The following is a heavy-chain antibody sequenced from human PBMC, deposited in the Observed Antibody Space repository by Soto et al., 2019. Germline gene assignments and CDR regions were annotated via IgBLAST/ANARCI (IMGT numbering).Heavy chain of an antibody. CDR2: ISGCNVNT. D-gene: IGHD2-2*01. Sequence: QVQLVQSGAEVKMPGASVKVYCKASGYTVSDYPIHWVRQAPGQRLEWMGWISGCNVNTMYAQRFQGRVTFARDRSASTAHMELRSLTPEDTAVYYCAKDRNFIVVVPAAGTFGSWGQGTRVTVSS. CDR3: AKDRNFIVVVPAAGTFGS. CDR1: GYTVSDYP. V-gene: IGHV1-3*01. J-gene: IGHJ4*02.